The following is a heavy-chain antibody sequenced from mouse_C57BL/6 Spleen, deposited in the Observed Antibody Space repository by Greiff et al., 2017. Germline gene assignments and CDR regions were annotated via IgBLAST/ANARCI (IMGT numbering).Heavy chain of an antibody. CDR2: INPNYGTT. CDR1: GYSFTDYN. Sequence: QLQQSGPELVKPGASVKISCKASGYSFTDYNMNWVKQSNGKSLEWIGVINPNYGTTSYNQKFKGKATLTVDQSSSTAYMQLNSLTSEDSAVYYCARESITTVVATRYFDVWGTGTTVTVSS. J-gene: IGHJ1*03. CDR3: ARESITTVVATRYFDV. V-gene: IGHV1-39*01. D-gene: IGHD1-1*01.